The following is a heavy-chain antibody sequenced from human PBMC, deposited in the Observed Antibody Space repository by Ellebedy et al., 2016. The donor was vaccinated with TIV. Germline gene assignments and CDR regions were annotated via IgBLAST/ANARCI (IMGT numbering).Heavy chain of an antibody. CDR1: GGSISSYY. J-gene: IGHJ4*02. V-gene: IGHV4-59*01. D-gene: IGHD3-10*01. Sequence: MPSETLSLTCTVSGGSISSYYWSWIRQPPGKGLEWIGYIYSGSTNYNPFLKSRVTISVDTSKNQFSLKLSSVTAADTAVYYCARGVRGLDYWGQGTLVTVSS. CDR3: ARGVRGLDY. CDR2: IYSGST.